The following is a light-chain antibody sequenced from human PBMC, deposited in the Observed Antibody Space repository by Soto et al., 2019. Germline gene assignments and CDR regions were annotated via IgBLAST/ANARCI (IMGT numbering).Light chain of an antibody. CDR1: QRVSSD. V-gene: IGKV3-11*01. CDR2: DAS. J-gene: IGKJ5*01. CDR3: QQRSNWPIT. Sequence: EIVLTQSPATLSLSPGERATLSCRTSQRVSSDFAWYQQKPGRSPRLLIYDASNRATGIPARFIGSGSGTDFTLTISRREPEDVAVYYCQQRSNWPITFGQGTRLEIK.